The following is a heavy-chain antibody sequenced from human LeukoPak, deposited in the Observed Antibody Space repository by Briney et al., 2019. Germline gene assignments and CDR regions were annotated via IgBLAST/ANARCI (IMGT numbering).Heavy chain of an antibody. D-gene: IGHD6-13*01. Sequence: PGGSLRLSCAASGFTFSSYAMHWVRQAPGKGLEWVAVISYDGSNKKYADSVKGRFTISRDNSKNTLYLQMNSLRAEDTAVYYCARADYSSSWSHYYYYMDVWGKGTTVTVSS. CDR1: GFTFSSYA. V-gene: IGHV3-30*04. CDR3: ARADYSSSWSHYYYYMDV. CDR2: ISYDGSNK. J-gene: IGHJ6*03.